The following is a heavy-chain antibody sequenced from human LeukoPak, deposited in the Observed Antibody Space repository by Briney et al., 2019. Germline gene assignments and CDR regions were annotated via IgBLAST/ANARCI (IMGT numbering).Heavy chain of an antibody. Sequence: ASVKVSCKVSGYTLTELSMHWVRQAPGKGLEWMGGFDPGDGETIYAQKFQGRVTMTEDTSTDTAYMELSSLRSEDTAVYYCATDPPYYGGKGGEAFDIWGQGTMVTVSS. CDR2: FDPGDGET. CDR3: ATDPPYYGGKGGEAFDI. D-gene: IGHD4-23*01. CDR1: GYTLTELS. V-gene: IGHV1-24*01. J-gene: IGHJ3*02.